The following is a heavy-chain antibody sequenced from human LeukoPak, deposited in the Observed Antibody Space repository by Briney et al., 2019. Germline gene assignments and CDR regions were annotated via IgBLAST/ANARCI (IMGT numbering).Heavy chain of an antibody. J-gene: IGHJ4*02. CDR1: GGSISSYY. V-gene: IGHV4-59*01. Sequence: SETLSLTCTVSGGSISSYYWSWIRQPSGKGLEWIGYIYYSGSTNYNPSLKSRVTISVDTSKNQFSLKLSSVTAADTAVYYCARRGYSYGQHYYFDYWGQGTLVTVSS. D-gene: IGHD5-18*01. CDR3: ARRGYSYGQHYYFDY. CDR2: IYYSGST.